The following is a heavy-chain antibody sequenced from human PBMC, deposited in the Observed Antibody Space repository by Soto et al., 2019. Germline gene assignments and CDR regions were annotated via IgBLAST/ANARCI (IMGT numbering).Heavy chain of an antibody. V-gene: IGHV1-46*03. CDR1: GYTFTSYY. Sequence: GASVKVSCKASGYTFTSYYIYWVRHAPGQGLEWMGIINPSGGSTSYAQKFQGRVTMTRDTSTSTVYMEVSGLRSEDTAVYFCARDQEPSTLYYDYYYMDVWGKGTTVTV. CDR2: INPSGGST. CDR3: ARDQEPSTLYYDYYYMDV. J-gene: IGHJ6*03.